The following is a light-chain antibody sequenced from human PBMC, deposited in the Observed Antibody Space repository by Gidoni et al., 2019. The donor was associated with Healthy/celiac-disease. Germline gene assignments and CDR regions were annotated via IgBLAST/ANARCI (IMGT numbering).Light chain of an antibody. CDR3: QAWDSSTAVV. V-gene: IGLV3-1*01. CDR1: KLGDKY. Sequence: SYELTQPPSVSVSPGQTASIPCSGDKLGDKYACWYQQKPGQSPVLVIYQDSKRPSGIHERFSGSNSGNTATLTISGTQAMDEADYYCQAWDSSTAVVFGGGTKLTVL. J-gene: IGLJ2*01. CDR2: QDS.